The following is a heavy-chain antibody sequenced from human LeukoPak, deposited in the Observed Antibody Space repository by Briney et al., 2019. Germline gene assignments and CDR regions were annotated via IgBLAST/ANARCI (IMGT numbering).Heavy chain of an antibody. D-gene: IGHD3-22*01. CDR3: ARGSYDSSDFEYFHH. CDR1: AYTFTSYG. V-gene: IGHV1-2*02. Sequence: ASVKVSCKASAYTFTSYGITWVRQAPGQGLEWMGWINPNSGGTNYAQKFQGRVTMTRDTSIGTAYMELNRLRSDDTAVYYCARGSYDSSDFEYFHHWGQGTLVTVSS. J-gene: IGHJ1*01. CDR2: INPNSGGT.